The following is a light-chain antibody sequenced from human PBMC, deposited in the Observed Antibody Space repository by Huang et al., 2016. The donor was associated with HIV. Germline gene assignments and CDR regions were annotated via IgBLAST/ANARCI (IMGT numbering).Light chain of an antibody. CDR3: QHYNDWPRT. Sequence: EIVMTQSPATLSVSPGETVALSCRASQSLSGNLAWYQHKPGQTPRLLIYATSIRVAGVPGRFSGSGSGSEFTLTISSLLSEDSAVYYCQHYNDWPRTFGQGTKLEIK. V-gene: IGKV3D-15*01. CDR2: ATS. CDR1: QSLSGN. J-gene: IGKJ2*01.